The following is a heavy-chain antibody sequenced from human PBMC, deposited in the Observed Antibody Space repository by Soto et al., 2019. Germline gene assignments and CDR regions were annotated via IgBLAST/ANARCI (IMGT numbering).Heavy chain of an antibody. CDR2: IVRSGEIA. Sequence: EVQLSESGGGLVQFGGSLRLSCAASGSSFSAYAINWVRQAPGKGLEWVSAIVRSGEIAYYPDSVKGRFTIPRDNAKNTLYQQMNSLIAEDTAVYYCAKGGFWVHYGMDVWGPGTTVTVSS. CDR1: GSSFSAYA. CDR3: AKGGFWVHYGMDV. V-gene: IGHV3-23*01. D-gene: IGHD3-16*01. J-gene: IGHJ6*02.